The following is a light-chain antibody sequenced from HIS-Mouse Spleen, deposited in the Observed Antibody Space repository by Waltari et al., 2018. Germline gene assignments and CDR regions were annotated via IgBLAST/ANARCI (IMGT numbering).Light chain of an antibody. Sequence: QSALTQPASVSGSPGQSITISCTGTSSDVGSYNLVSWYQQHQGKAPKLMIYEGSKRPSGVSNRFSGSKSGNTASLTISGLQAEDEADYYCCSYAGSSTLVFGGGTKLTVL. CDR2: EGS. CDR1: SSDVGSYNL. V-gene: IGLV2-23*01. J-gene: IGLJ2*01. CDR3: CSYAGSSTLV.